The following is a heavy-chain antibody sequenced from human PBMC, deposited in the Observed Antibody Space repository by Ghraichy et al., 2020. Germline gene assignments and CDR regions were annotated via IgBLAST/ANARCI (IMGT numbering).Heavy chain of an antibody. CDR2: IHPSGSI. D-gene: IGHD6-19*01. CDR3: AREGISGSAWYLDQ. CDR1: GGSISSLY. J-gene: IGHJ4*02. V-gene: IGHV4-59*11. Sequence: SETLSLTCTVSGGSISSLYWNWIRQPPGKGLEWIGHIHPSGSINYNPSLKSRVTIFTDTSKNQFSLRLNSVTAADTAVYFCAREGISGSAWYLDQWGQGTRVIVSS.